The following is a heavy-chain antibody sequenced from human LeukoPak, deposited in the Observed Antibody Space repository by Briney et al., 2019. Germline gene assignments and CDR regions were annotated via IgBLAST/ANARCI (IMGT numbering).Heavy chain of an antibody. D-gene: IGHD3-22*01. V-gene: IGHV3-66*04. CDR3: ARHDSWAGWFDP. J-gene: IGHJ5*02. CDR2: IYSGGTT. CDR1: ALTVSYNY. Sequence: SRTPACSASALTVSYNYIGWVSLAEGDGMGWVSVIYSGGTTYSADSVKGRFTISRDNSKNTLYLQMNSLRAEDTAVYYCARHDSWAGWFDPWGQGTLVTVSS.